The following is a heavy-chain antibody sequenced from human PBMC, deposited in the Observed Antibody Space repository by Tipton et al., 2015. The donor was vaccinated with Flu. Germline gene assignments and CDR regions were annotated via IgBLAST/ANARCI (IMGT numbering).Heavy chain of an antibody. Sequence: TLSLTCTVSGGSISSYYWSWIRQPPGKGLEWIGYIYYSGSTNYNPSLKSRVTISVDTSKNQFSLKLSSVTAADTAVYYCARDQVEYCSGGSCGFYGMDVLGQGTTVTVSS. D-gene: IGHD2-15*01. CDR2: IYYSGST. CDR1: GGSISSYY. J-gene: IGHJ6*02. V-gene: IGHV4-59*01. CDR3: ARDQVEYCSGGSCGFYGMDV.